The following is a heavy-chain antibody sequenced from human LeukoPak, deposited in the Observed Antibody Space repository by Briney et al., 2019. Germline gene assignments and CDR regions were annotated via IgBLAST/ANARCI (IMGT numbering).Heavy chain of an antibody. V-gene: IGHV3-23*01. CDR2: ISGSGGST. CDR1: GFTFSSYG. CDR3: AKPARRGDPAGEFDY. Sequence: GGSLRLSCAASGFTFSSYGMSWVRQAPRKGLEWVSAISGSGGSTYYADSVKGRFTISRDNSKNTLYLQMNSLRAEDTAVYYCAKPARRGDPAGEFDYWGQGTLVTVSS. J-gene: IGHJ4*02. D-gene: IGHD3-10*01.